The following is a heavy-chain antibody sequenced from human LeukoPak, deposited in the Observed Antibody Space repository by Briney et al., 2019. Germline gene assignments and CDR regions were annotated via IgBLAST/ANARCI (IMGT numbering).Heavy chain of an antibody. CDR1: GFTFSSYW. V-gene: IGHV3-7*01. Sequence: GGSLRLSCAASGFTFSSYWMSWVRQAPGKGREWVANIKQDGSEKYYVDSVKRRFTISRDNAKNSLYLQMNSLRAEDTAVYYCASIAAASYFDYWGQGTLVTVSS. J-gene: IGHJ4*02. CDR2: IKQDGSEK. D-gene: IGHD6-13*01. CDR3: ASIAAASYFDY.